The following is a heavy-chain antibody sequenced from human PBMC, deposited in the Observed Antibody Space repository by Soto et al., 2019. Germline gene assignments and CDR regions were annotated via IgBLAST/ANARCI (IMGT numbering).Heavy chain of an antibody. CDR2: LSAYTDTP. CDR1: GNTFTNLG. D-gene: IGHD2-8*01. Sequence: EASVRVSCNASGNTFTNLGGNWLLRSPGQGLEWMGWLSAYTDTPNYAQKFQGRVTMTIDKSRSTAYMDLRSLTSDDTAVYYCARGTPGVEAWLDTCGQGTMVT. CDR3: ARGTPGVEAWLDT. J-gene: IGHJ5*02. V-gene: IGHV1-18*01.